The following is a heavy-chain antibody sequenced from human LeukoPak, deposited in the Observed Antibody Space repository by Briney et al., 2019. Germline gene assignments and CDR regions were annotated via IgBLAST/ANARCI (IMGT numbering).Heavy chain of an antibody. J-gene: IGHJ4*02. CDR3: ARTTSHYCDSGVYYYVDY. CDR2: SYYSGST. D-gene: IGHD3-22*01. V-gene: IGHV4-59*01. CDR1: GGSIISYY. Sequence: PSETLSLTCTVSGGSIISYYWSWIRQPPGKGLEWIGFSYYSGSTNYNPSLKSRVTISVDTSKNQFSLKLSSVTAADTAVYYCARTTSHYCDSGVYYYVDYWGQGTLVTVSS.